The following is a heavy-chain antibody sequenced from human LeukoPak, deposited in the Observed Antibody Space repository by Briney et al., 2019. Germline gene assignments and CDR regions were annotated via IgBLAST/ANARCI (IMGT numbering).Heavy chain of an antibody. CDR1: GGSFSSYY. CDR3: ARLRDGDYGGYFDY. D-gene: IGHD4-17*01. J-gene: IGHJ4*02. CDR2: ISHSGST. Sequence: SETLSLTCAVYGGSFSSYYWSWIRQPPGEGLEWIGYISHSGSTKYNSSLKSRAIISSDTSKNQFSLKLSSVTAADTALYYCARLRDGDYGGYFDYWGQGTLVTASS. V-gene: IGHV4-59*08.